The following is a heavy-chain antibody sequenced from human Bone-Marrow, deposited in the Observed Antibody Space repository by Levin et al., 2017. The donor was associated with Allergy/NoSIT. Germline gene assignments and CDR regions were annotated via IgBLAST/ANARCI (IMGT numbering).Heavy chain of an antibody. V-gene: IGHV3-53*01. J-gene: IGHJ4*02. CDR2: IYIDGAT. CDR3: ARGRGGYGDYPD. CDR1: GFAISTNY. D-gene: IGHD4-17*01. Sequence: SCAASGFAISTNYLSWVRQAPGKGLEWVSVIYIDGATRYADSVRGRFTISRDNSKNTIFLQMNSLGAEDTAIYYCARGRGGYGDYPDWGQGTLVTVSS.